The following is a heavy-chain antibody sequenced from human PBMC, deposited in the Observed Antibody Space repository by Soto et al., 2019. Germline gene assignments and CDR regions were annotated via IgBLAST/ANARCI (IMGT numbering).Heavy chain of an antibody. D-gene: IGHD2-2*01. CDR3: ARDSRMPSAADYYYVMDV. CDR2: IIPIFRTA. J-gene: IGHJ6*04. V-gene: IGHV1-69*01. CDR1: GGDFSKYA. Sequence: GASVKASCTASGGDFSKYAISWVRHAPGQEPEWMGGIIPIFRTATYAQKFQGRVTITADDSTRTAYMELSGLTSEDTADYYCARDSRMPSAADYYYVMDVWGKGSKVTVSS.